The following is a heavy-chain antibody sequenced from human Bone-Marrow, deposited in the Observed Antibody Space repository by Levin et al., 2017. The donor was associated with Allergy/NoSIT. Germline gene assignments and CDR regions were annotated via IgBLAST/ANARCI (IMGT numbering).Heavy chain of an antibody. D-gene: IGHD2-21*02. Sequence: ETLSLTCAASGFTVSSNYMSWVRQAPGKGLEWVSVIYSGGSTYYADSVKGRFTISRDNSKNTLYLQMNSLRAEDTAVYYCAREGGDTYYYYYGMDVWGQGTTVTVSS. CDR3: AREGGDTYYYYYGMDV. V-gene: IGHV3-66*01. CDR2: IYSGGST. J-gene: IGHJ6*02. CDR1: GFTVSSNY.